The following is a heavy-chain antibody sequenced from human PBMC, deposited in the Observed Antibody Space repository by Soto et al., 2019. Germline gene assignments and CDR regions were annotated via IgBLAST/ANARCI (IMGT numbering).Heavy chain of an antibody. V-gene: IGHV3-23*01. D-gene: IGHD3-10*01. Sequence: GSLRLSCAASGFTFSSYAMSWVRQAPGKGLEWVSAISGSGGSTYYADSVKGRFTISRDNSKNTLYLQMNSLRAEDTAVYYCAALYGSGSYYKYYGMDVWGQGTTVTVSS. CDR2: ISGSGGST. J-gene: IGHJ6*02. CDR3: AALYGSGSYYKYYGMDV. CDR1: GFTFSSYA.